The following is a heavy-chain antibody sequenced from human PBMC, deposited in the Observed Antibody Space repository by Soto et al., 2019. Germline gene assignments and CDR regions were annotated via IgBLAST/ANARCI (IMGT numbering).Heavy chain of an antibody. CDR1: GYTFTSYY. CDR3: ARYEQQLQFDY. J-gene: IGHJ4*02. D-gene: IGHD6-13*01. CDR2: INPSGGST. V-gene: IGHV1-46*01. Sequence: ASVKVSCKASGYTFTSYYMHWVRQAPGQGLEWMGIINPSGGSTSYAQKFQGRVTITRDTSTSTVYMELSSLRSEDTAVYYCARYEQQLQFDYWGQGTLVTVSS.